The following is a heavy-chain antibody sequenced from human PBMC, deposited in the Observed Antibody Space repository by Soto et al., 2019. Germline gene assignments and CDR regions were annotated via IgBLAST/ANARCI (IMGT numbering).Heavy chain of an antibody. CDR1: GASISPCY. J-gene: IGHJ5*02. CDR2: LYNSGST. CDR3: ARNYDFWSGYSYNWFDP. V-gene: IGHV4-59*07. Sequence: PSDPLSVTYTASGASISPCYWSSIRQSPGEGLEWIGYLYNSGSTIYNPSLKSRVTISVDTSKNQFSLKMSSVTAADTAVYYCARNYDFWSGYSYNWFDPWGQGTLVTVSS. D-gene: IGHD3-3*01.